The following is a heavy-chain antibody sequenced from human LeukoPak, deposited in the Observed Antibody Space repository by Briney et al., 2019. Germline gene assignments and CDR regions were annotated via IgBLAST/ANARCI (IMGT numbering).Heavy chain of an antibody. Sequence: GGSLRLSCGDSTFNFSDYGMHWVRQAPGKGLEWLALISYDGRTKFYADSLKGRFTISRDNSKNTLYLQMNSLRAEDTAVYYCARAPGYGAAYYFDYWGQGTLVTVSS. V-gene: IGHV3-30*03. D-gene: IGHD1-1*01. CDR3: ARAPGYGAAYYFDY. J-gene: IGHJ4*02. CDR2: ISYDGRTK. CDR1: TFNFSDYG.